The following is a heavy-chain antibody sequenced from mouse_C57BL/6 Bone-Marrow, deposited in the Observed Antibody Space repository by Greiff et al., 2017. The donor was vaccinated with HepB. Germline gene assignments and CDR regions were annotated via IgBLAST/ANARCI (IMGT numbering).Heavy chain of an antibody. CDR1: GFTFSDYG. J-gene: IGHJ1*03. CDR3: ARRANWDEGYFDV. CDR2: ISNLAYSI. D-gene: IGHD4-1*02. Sequence: DVKLVESGGGLVQPGGSLKLSCAASGFTFSDYGMAWVRQAPRKGPEWVAFISNLAYSIYYADTVTGRSTISRENAKNTLYLEMSSLRSEDTAMYYCARRANWDEGYFDVWGTGTTVTVSS. V-gene: IGHV5-15*04.